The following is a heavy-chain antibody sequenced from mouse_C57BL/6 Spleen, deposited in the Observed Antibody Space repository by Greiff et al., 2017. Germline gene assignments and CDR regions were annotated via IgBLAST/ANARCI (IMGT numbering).Heavy chain of an antibody. V-gene: IGHV3-6*01. D-gene: IGHD2-4*01. J-gene: IGHJ3*01. CDR3: AREDYYDYSFAY. Sequence: LMESGPGLVKPSQSLSLTCSVTGYSITSGYYWNWIRQFPGNKLEWMGYISYDGSNNYNPSLKNRISITRDTSKNQFFLKLNSVTTEDTATYYCAREDYYDYSFAYWGQGTLVTVSA. CDR1: GYSITSGYY. CDR2: ISYDGSN.